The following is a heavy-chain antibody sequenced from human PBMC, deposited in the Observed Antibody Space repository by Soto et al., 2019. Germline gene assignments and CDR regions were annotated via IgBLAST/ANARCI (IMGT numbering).Heavy chain of an antibody. D-gene: IGHD3-22*01. Sequence: SVKVSCKASGGTFSSYAISWVRQAPGQGLEWMGGIIPIFGTANYAQKFQGRVTITADESTSTAYMELSSLRSEDTAVYYCARSDYYDSSGYYPGYYYGMDVWGQGTTVTVSS. V-gene: IGHV1-69*13. J-gene: IGHJ6*02. CDR3: ARSDYYDSSGYYPGYYYGMDV. CDR2: IIPIFGTA. CDR1: GGTFSSYA.